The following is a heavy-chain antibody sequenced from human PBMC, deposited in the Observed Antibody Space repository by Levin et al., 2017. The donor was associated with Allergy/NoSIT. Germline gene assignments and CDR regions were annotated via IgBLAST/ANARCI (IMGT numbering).Heavy chain of an antibody. V-gene: IGHV1-69*06. CDR1: GGTFSSYA. Sequence: SVKVSCKASGGTFSSYAISWVRQAPGQGLEWMGGIIPIFGTANYAQKFQGRVTITADKSTSTAYMELSSLRSEDTAVYYCAVRGIAAAGRGSDYWGQGTLVTVSS. J-gene: IGHJ4*02. CDR3: AVRGIAAAGRGSDY. D-gene: IGHD6-13*01. CDR2: IIPIFGTA.